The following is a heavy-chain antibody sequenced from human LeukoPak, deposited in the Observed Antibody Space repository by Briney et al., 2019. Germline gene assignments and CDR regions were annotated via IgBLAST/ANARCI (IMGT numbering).Heavy chain of an antibody. J-gene: IGHJ6*03. CDR3: ARERSSSSGDYYYYYYMDV. D-gene: IGHD6-6*01. V-gene: IGHV1-18*01. CDR2: ISAYNGNT. CDR1: GYTFTSYG. Sequence: ASVKVSCKASGYTFTSYGISWVRQAPGQGLEWMGWISAYNGNTNYAQKLQGRVTMTTDTSTSTAYMELRSLRSEDTAVYYCARERSSSSGDYYYYYYMDVWGKGTTVTVSS.